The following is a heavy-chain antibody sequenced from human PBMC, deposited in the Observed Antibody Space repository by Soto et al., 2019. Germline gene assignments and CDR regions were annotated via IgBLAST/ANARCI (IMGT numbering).Heavy chain of an antibody. CDR3: ARDAPVALGVPNYMDV. J-gene: IGHJ6*02. Sequence: TLTLTCNVSGDTITSDYFWSWLRQHPERGQEWIRYIPYSGHTYYNPSLKSPVSISLATSKSQFSLKLDSVTAADTAVYYCARDAPVALGVPNYMDVRCQGTTVT. CDR1: GDTITSDYF. CDR2: IPYSGHT. V-gene: IGHV4-31*01. D-gene: IGHD3-3*02.